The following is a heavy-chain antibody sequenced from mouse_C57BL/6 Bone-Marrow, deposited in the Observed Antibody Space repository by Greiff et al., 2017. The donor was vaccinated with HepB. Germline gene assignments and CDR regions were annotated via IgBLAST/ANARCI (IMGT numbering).Heavy chain of an antibody. CDR2: IDPENGDT. Sequence: VQLQQSGAELVRPGASVKLSCTASGFNIKDDYMHWVKQRPEQGLEWIGWIDPENGDTEYASKFQGKATITADTSSNTAYLQLSSRTSEDTAVYYCTTTDWDFDYWGQGTTLTVSS. CDR3: TTTDWDFDY. V-gene: IGHV14-4*01. CDR1: GFNIKDDY. D-gene: IGHD4-1*01. J-gene: IGHJ2*01.